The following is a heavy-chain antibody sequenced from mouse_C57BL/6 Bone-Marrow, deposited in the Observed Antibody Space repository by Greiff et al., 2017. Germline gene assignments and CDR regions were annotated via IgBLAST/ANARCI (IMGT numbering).Heavy chain of an antibody. V-gene: IGHV6-3*01. CDR1: GFTFSNYW. CDR3: TVIYYDYDGALDD. J-gene: IGHJ2*01. D-gene: IGHD2-4*01. Sequence: EVKVEESGGGLVQPGGSMKLSCVASGFTFSNYWMNWVRQSPEKGLEWVAQIRLKSDNYATHYAESVKGRFTISRDDSKSSVYLQMNNLRAEDTGIYYCTVIYYDYDGALDDWGQGTTLTVSS. CDR2: IRLKSDNYAT.